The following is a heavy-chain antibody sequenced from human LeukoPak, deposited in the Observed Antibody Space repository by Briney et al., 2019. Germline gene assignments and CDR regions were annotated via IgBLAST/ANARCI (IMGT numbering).Heavy chain of an antibody. CDR2: IYYSGST. Sequence: PSETLSLTCTVSGGSISSYYWSWIRQPPGEGLEWIGCIYYSGSTNYNPSLKSRVTISVDTSKNQFSLKLSSVTAADTAVYYCARAPFYGSGRLDAFDIWGQGTMVTVSS. CDR3: ARAPFYGSGRLDAFDI. D-gene: IGHD3-10*01. V-gene: IGHV4-59*01. J-gene: IGHJ3*02. CDR1: GGSISSYY.